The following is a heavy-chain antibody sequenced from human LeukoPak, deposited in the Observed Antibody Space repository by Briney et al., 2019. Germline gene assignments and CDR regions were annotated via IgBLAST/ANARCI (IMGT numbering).Heavy chain of an antibody. Sequence: SETLSLTCTVSGGSISSSSYYWGWIRQPPGKGLEWIGSIYYSGSTYYNPSLKSRVTISVDTSKNQFSLKLSSVTAADTAVYYCARSPRGSITRWGQGTLVTVSS. CDR2: IYYSGST. J-gene: IGHJ4*02. D-gene: IGHD1-14*01. CDR1: GGSISSSSYY. CDR3: ARSPRGSITR. V-gene: IGHV4-39*07.